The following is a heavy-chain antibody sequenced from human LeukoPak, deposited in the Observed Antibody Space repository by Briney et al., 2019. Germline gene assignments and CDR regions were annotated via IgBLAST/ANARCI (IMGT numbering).Heavy chain of an antibody. Sequence: SETLSLTCTVSGGSISSYYWSWIRQPPGKGLEWIGYIYYSGSTNYNPSLKSRVTISVDTSKNQISLKLSSVTAADTAVYYCARHARDGYNQRASGHFDYWGQGTLVTVSS. V-gene: IGHV4-59*08. CDR3: ARHARDGYNQRASGHFDY. CDR2: IYYSGST. CDR1: GGSISSYY. D-gene: IGHD5-12*01. J-gene: IGHJ4*02.